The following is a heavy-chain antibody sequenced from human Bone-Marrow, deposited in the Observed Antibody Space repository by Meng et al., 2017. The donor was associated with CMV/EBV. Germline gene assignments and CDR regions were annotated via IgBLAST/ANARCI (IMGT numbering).Heavy chain of an antibody. D-gene: IGHD2-2*01. CDR2: INPETGDA. V-gene: IGHV1-2*02. J-gene: IGHJ6*02. Sequence: ASVKVSCKASGYTFIGYYTHWMRQAPGQGLEWMGWINPETGDANYAQKFQGRVTMTRDTFITTAYMEVSRLRSDDTAVYYCARERYLVPAASPDYYYYGMDVWGQGTTVTVSS. CDR3: ARERYLVPAASPDYYYYGMDV. CDR1: GYTFIGYY.